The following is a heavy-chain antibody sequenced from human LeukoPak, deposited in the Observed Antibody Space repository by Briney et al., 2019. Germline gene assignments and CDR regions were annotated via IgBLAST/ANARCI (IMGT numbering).Heavy chain of an antibody. CDR3: ARPMVRGPPQKYWQLGL. Sequence: GSLRLSCAASGFTFDDYGMSWVRQAPGKGLEWIGEINHIGSTNYNPSLKSRVTISVDTSKNQISLKLTSVTAADTAVYYCARPMVRGPPQKYWQLGLWGRGTLVTVSS. V-gene: IGHV4-34*01. CDR1: GFTFDDYG. CDR2: INHIGST. J-gene: IGHJ2*01. D-gene: IGHD3-10*01.